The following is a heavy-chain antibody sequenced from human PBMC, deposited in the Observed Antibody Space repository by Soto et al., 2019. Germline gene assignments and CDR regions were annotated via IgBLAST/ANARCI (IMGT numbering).Heavy chain of an antibody. CDR3: ARIYYDSSGYPCPYGMDV. J-gene: IGHJ6*02. CDR1: GFTFSSYS. CDR2: ISSSSSTI. D-gene: IGHD3-22*01. Sequence: PGGSLRLSCAASGFTFSSYSMNWVRQAPGKGLEWVSYISSSSSTIYYADSVKGRFTISRDNAKNSLYLQMNSLRDEDTAVYYCARIYYDSSGYPCPYGMDVWGQGTTVTVSS. V-gene: IGHV3-48*02.